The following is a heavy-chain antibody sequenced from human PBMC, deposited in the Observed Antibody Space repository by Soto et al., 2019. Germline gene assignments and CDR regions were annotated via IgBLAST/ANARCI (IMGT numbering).Heavy chain of an antibody. D-gene: IGHD3-22*01. CDR2: IYYSGST. J-gene: IGHJ3*01. CDR3: ARERYYDSSCYRGVGLFAF. Sequence: PETLSLSCTVSGGSISSYYWSWTRQPPGKGLEWIGYIYYSGSTNYNPSLKSRVTISVDTSKNQFSLKLSSVTAADTAVYYCARERYYDSSCYRGVGLFAFWGQGTMVIVSS. V-gene: IGHV4-59*01. CDR1: GGSISSYY.